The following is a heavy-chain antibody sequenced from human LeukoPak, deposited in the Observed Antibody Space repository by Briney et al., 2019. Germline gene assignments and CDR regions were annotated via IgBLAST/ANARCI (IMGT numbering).Heavy chain of an antibody. CDR1: GLTFDDYG. Sequence: PGGSLRLSCAASGLTFDDYGMSWVRQAPGKGLEWVSAISGSGGSTYYADSVKGRFTISRDNSKNTLYLQMNSLRAEDTAVYYCAKLGKKVLLWFGEFDYWGQGTLVTVSS. J-gene: IGHJ4*02. D-gene: IGHD3-10*01. CDR2: ISGSGGST. CDR3: AKLGKKVLLWFGEFDY. V-gene: IGHV3-23*01.